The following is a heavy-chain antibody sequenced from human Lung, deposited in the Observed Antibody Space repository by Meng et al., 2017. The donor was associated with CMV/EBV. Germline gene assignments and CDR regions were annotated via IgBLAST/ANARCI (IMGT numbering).Heavy chain of an antibody. V-gene: IGHV1-69*05. J-gene: IGHJ6*02. CDR1: GGTFSNYA. D-gene: IGHD1-26*01. Sequence: SVXVSXXASGGTFSNYALGWVRQAPGQGLEWMGGITPLFGTAKYAQKFQGRVSINTDESTTTAYMELSSLRSDDTAVYYCVRAVGAGRIYAIDVWGQGTTVTVSS. CDR3: VRAVGAGRIYAIDV. CDR2: ITPLFGTA.